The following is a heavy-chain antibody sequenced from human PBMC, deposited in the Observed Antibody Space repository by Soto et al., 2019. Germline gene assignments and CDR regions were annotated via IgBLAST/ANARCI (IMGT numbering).Heavy chain of an antibody. J-gene: IGHJ4*02. D-gene: IGHD6-19*01. CDR1: GDSINSGAYF. Sequence: PSETLSLTCSVSGDSINSGAYFWTWIRQNPGKGLEWIAYIYYSGRTYYNPSLKSRVTISVDTSKNQLSLKLSSVTAADTAVYYCARGSGWHDYWGQGTLVTVSS. CDR2: IYYSGRT. CDR3: ARGSGWHDY. V-gene: IGHV4-31*03.